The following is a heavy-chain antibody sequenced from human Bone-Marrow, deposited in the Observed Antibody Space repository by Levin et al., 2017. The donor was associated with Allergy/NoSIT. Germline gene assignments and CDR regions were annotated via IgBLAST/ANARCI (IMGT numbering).Heavy chain of an antibody. Sequence: GESLKISCAASGFIFTSSAMSWVRQAPGKGLEWVSSISAGDASTYYTDSVKGRLTVSRDNSKNTLYLQMNSLRAEDTALYYCAKVRRGLDAFDIWGQGTMVTVSS. CDR1: GFIFTSSA. D-gene: IGHD3/OR15-3a*01. J-gene: IGHJ3*02. V-gene: IGHV3-23*01. CDR2: ISAGDAST. CDR3: AKVRRGLDAFDI.